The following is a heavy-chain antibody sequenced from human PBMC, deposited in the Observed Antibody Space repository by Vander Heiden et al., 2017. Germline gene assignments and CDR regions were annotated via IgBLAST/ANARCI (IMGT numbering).Heavy chain of an antibody. CDR3: ARRLGYDDSVYYFDL. Sequence: QITLKESGPTLVKPTQTLTLTCTFSGFSLRSNGVGVGWHRQSPGTALEWLALIYWDDEKRYSPSLQSRVTISKGTSKNQIFLTMTTMDPVDTGTYDCARRLGYDDSVYYFDLWGQGGLVPVP. CDR1: GFSLRSNGVG. D-gene: IGHD5-12*01. CDR2: IYWDDEK. V-gene: IGHV2-5*02. J-gene: IGHJ4*02.